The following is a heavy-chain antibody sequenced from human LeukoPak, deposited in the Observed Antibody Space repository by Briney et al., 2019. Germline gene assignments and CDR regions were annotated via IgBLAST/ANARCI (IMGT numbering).Heavy chain of an antibody. J-gene: IGHJ4*02. CDR2: IIPIFGTA. D-gene: IGHD1-26*01. Sequence: SVKVCCKASGGTFSSYAISWVRQAPGQGLEWMGGIIPIFGTANYAQKFQGRVTITADESTSTAYMELSSLRSEDTAVYYCARISKVGATPDYWGQGTLVTVSS. CDR1: GGTFSSYA. CDR3: ARISKVGATPDY. V-gene: IGHV1-69*13.